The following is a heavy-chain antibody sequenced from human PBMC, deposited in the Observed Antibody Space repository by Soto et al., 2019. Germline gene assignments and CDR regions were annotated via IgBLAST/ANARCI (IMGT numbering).Heavy chain of an antibody. D-gene: IGHD3-10*01. CDR2: ISDGGDLT. V-gene: IGHV3-23*01. J-gene: IGHJ3*02. CDR3: AIRVIGSSRAFDI. Sequence: VQLLESGGGLAQPGGSLRLSCAASGFAFTGHPMSWVRQAPEKGLEWVAGISDGGDLTYNADSVKGRFTISRDNSRNTLYLQMNSLTAEDTAVYFCAIRVIGSSRAFDIWCQGTMVTVSS. CDR1: GFAFTGHP.